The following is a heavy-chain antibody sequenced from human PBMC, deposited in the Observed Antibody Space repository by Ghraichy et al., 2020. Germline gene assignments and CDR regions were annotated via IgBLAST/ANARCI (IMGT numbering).Heavy chain of an antibody. CDR2: INSAGSSI. V-gene: IGHV3-74*01. Sequence: GGSLRLSCAGSGFTFSNFWMHWVRQVPGRGLVGVSGINSAGSSIRYRDSVKGRFTISRDNAKTTLYLQMDSLRAEDTGIYYCARGIDYWGRGTLVTDPS. CDR3: ARGIDY. J-gene: IGHJ4*02. CDR1: GFTFSNFW.